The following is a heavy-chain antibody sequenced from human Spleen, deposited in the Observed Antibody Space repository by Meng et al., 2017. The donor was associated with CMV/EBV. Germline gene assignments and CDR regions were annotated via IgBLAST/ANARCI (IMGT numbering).Heavy chain of an antibody. D-gene: IGHD6-19*01. J-gene: IGHJ6*02. V-gene: IGHV4-34*01. CDR3: ARGAGGWLVHYYYYGMDV. CDR1: GGSFSGYY. CDR2: INHSGST. Sequence: GSLRLSCAVYGGSFSGYYWSWIRQPPGKGLEWIGEINHSGSTNYNPSLKSRVTISVDTSKNQFSLKLSSVTAADTAVYYCARGAGGWLVHYYYYGMDVWGQGTTVTVSS.